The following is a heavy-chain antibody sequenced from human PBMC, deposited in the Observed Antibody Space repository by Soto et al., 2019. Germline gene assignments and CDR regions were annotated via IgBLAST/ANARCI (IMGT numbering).Heavy chain of an antibody. J-gene: IGHJ6*02. V-gene: IGHV1-69*01. D-gene: IGHD6-13*01. CDR2: TVPITPST. CDR1: GGTLSSYA. CDR3: ARDRSGITGKTRNIYAMDV. Sequence: QVQLVQSAAEVKKPGSSVRVSCKASGGTLSSYAISWVRQAPGQGLDWVGGTVPITPSTHYAQKFQGRVIITADEATNTVYMDLSSLRSEDTAVYYCARDRSGITGKTRNIYAMDVWGQGTTVTVSS.